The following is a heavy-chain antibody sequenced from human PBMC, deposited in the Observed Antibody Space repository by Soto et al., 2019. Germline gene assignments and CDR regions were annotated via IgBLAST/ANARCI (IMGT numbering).Heavy chain of an antibody. D-gene: IGHD5-12*01. V-gene: IGHV3-53*04. Sequence: GGSLRLSCAASGFTVSSNYMSWVRQAPGKGLEWVSVIYSGGSTYYADSVKGRFTISRHNSKNTLYLQMNSLRAEDTAVYYCARELQGGYSGYVGFYYYMDVWGKGTTVTVSS. CDR2: IYSGGST. J-gene: IGHJ6*03. CDR3: ARELQGGYSGYVGFYYYMDV. CDR1: GFTVSSNY.